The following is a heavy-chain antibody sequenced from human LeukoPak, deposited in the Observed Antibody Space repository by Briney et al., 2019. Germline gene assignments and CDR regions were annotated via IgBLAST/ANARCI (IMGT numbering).Heavy chain of an antibody. CDR1: GCSISSGYY. V-gene: IGHV4-38-2*02. D-gene: IGHD5-24*01. CDR2: FYHSGGS. J-gene: IGHJ4*02. Sequence: LETLSLTCTVSGCSISSGYYLGWIRQPPGKGMDWIGSFYHSGGSYYTPSPQSRVTISLDTSKNQFSLTLNSVTAADTAVYYCARHDGTIKAVFDYWGQEILVTVSS. CDR3: ARHDGTIKAVFDY.